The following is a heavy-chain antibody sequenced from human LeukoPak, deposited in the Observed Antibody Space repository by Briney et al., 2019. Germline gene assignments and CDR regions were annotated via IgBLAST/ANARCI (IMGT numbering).Heavy chain of an antibody. CDR1: GFIFSSYA. CDR3: ARVARADDYFDY. J-gene: IGHJ4*02. D-gene: IGHD6-19*01. CDR2: ISASGGNT. Sequence: PGGSLRLSCAASGFIFSSYAMSWVRQAPGKGLEWVSSISASGGNTYRADSVKGRFTISRDTSKNTVFLQMNSLRAEDTAVFYCARVARADDYFDYWGQGTLVTVSS. V-gene: IGHV3-23*01.